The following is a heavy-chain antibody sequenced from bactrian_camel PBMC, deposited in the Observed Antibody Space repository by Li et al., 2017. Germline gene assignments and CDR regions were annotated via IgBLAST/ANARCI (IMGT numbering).Heavy chain of an antibody. CDR1: GFTFSSYA. CDR3: RGANGYSSSLSY. V-gene: IGHV3S31*01. J-gene: IGHJ4*01. D-gene: IGHD3*01. Sequence: VQLVESGGGLVQPGGSLRLSCVASGFTFSSYAMSWVRQTRGKGLECVSVINNGGTKTDYADSVKGRFTISRDNAKNTLYLQLDSLKTEDTAMYYCRGANGYSSSLSYWGQGTQVTVS. CDR2: INNGGTKT.